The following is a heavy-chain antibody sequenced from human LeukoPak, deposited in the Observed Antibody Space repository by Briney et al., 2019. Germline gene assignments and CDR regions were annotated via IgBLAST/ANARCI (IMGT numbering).Heavy chain of an antibody. CDR3: ARENSNTGAFDI. CDR1: GFTSSNYA. CDR2: ISGSGSNT. D-gene: IGHD6-13*01. V-gene: IGHV3-23*01. Sequence: GGSLRLSCAASGFTSSNYAMSWVRQAPGEGLEWVAAISGSGSNTFYADSVNGRFTISRDNSRNTLYLQMNSLRAEDTAVYYCARENSNTGAFDIWGQGTMVTVSS. J-gene: IGHJ3*02.